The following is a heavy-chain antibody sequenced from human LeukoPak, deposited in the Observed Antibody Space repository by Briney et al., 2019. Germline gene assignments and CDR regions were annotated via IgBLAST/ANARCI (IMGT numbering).Heavy chain of an antibody. J-gene: IGHJ4*02. CDR3: ARQYGLRLVRPGYYFDY. D-gene: IGHD3-16*01. CDR2: IYYSGST. CDR1: GGXISSSSYY. Sequence: SETLSLTCTVSGGXISSSSYYWGWIRQPPGKGLEWIGSIYYSGSTYYNPSLKSRVTISVDTSKNQFSLKLSSVTAADTAVYYCARQYGLRLVRPGYYFDYWGQGTLVTVSS. V-gene: IGHV4-39*01.